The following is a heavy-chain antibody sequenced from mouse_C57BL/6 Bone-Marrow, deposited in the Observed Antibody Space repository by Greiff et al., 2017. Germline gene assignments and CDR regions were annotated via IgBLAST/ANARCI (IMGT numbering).Heavy chain of an antibody. CDR3: ARHRQHRPYYYAMDY. V-gene: IGHV5-6*01. D-gene: IGHD3-2*02. CDR2: ISSGGSYT. CDR1: GFTFSSYG. J-gene: IGHJ4*01. Sequence: EVQLVESGGDLVKPGGSLKLSCAASGFTFSSYGMSWVRQTPDKRLEWVATISSGGSYTYYPDSVKGRFTISRDNAKNTLYLQMSSLKSEDTAMYYCARHRQHRPYYYAMDYWGQGTSVTVSS.